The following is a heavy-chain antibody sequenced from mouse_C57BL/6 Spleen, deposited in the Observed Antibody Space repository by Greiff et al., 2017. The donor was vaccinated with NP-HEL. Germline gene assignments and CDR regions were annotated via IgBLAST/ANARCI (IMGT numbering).Heavy chain of an antibody. J-gene: IGHJ4*01. Sequence: VKLQESGPELVKPGASVKISCKASGYAFSSSWMNWVKQRPGKGLEWIGRIYPGDGDTNYNGKFKGKATLTADKSSSTAYMQLSSLTSEDSAVYFCAREDYDGYYYAMDYWGQGTSVTVSS. CDR1: GYAFSSSW. V-gene: IGHV1-82*01. CDR3: AREDYDGYYYAMDY. CDR2: IYPGDGDT. D-gene: IGHD2-4*01.